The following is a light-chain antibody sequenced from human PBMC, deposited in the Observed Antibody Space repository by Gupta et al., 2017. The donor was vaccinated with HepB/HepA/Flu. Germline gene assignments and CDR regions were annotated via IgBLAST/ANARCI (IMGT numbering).Light chain of an antibody. Sequence: DIHMTQSPSSLSASVGDRVTITCRASQSISNYLNWYQQKPGKAPNLLIYAASSLQSGVPSRFSGSGSGTDFTLTISSLQPEDFATYYCQQSYTTPWTFGQGTKVEIK. V-gene: IGKV1-39*01. CDR3: QQSYTTPWT. CDR2: AAS. J-gene: IGKJ1*01. CDR1: QSISNY.